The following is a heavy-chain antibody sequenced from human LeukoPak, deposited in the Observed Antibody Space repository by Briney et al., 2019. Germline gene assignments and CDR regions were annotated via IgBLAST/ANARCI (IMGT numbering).Heavy chain of an antibody. Sequence: SETLSLTCTVSDGSISSYYWSWIRQPPGKGLEWIGYIYYSGSTNYNPSLKSRVTISVDTSKNQFSLKLSSVTAADTAVYYCARDSGGGYYYMDVWGKGTTVTISS. CDR3: ARDSGGGYYYMDV. J-gene: IGHJ6*03. CDR1: DGSISSYY. CDR2: IYYSGST. D-gene: IGHD2-15*01. V-gene: IGHV4-59*01.